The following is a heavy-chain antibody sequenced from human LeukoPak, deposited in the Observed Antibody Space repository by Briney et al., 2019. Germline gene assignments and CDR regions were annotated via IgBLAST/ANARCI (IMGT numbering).Heavy chain of an antibody. D-gene: IGHD3-22*01. CDR3: ARDEYYYDSSGSLCDI. Sequence: SETLSLTCTVSGGSISSYYWSWIRQPAGKGLEWIGRIYTSGSTNYNPSLKSRVTMSVDTSKNQFSLKLSSVTAADTAVYCCARDEYYYDSSGSLCDIWGQGTMVTVSS. CDR1: GGSISSYY. J-gene: IGHJ3*02. CDR2: IYTSGST. V-gene: IGHV4-4*07.